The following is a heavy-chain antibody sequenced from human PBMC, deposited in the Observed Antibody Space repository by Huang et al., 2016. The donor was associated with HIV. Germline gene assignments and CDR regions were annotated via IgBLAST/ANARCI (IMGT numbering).Heavy chain of an antibody. J-gene: IGHJ3*01. CDR3: ARGRDTAERETVDAGLDV. CDR2: TNLDGET. V-gene: IGHV4-34*02. Sequence: QVRLQQWGGGLVRPSETLSRTCALYGVSFGSHYCSWVRQSPGKGLEWIGETNLDGETRFNPSLRSRVNISVNTSKNQFSLTGTAVTAADTAIYFCARGRDTAERETVDAGLDVWDQGTKVTVS. CDR1: GVSFGSHY. D-gene: IGHD2-8*01.